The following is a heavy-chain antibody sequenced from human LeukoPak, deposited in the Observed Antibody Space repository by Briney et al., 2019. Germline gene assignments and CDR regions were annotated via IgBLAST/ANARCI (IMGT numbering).Heavy chain of an antibody. CDR2: IYYSGST. CDR3: ARGGGPPSYFDY. J-gene: IGHJ4*02. V-gene: IGHV4-39*07. Sequence: SETLSLTCTVSGGSISSSSYYWGWIRQPPGKGLEWIGSIYYSGSTYYNPSLKSRVTISVDTSKNQFSLKLSSVTAADTAVYYCARGGGPPSYFDYWGQGTLVSGSS. CDR1: GGSISSSSYY. D-gene: IGHD3-16*01.